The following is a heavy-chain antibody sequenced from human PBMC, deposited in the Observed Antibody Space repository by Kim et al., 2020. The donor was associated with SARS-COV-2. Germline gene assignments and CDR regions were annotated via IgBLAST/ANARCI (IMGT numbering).Heavy chain of an antibody. J-gene: IGHJ4*02. CDR3: VRVPLSGSFHFDY. V-gene: IGHV3-72*01. D-gene: IGHD1-26*01. Sequence: EYAASVKGRFTISRDDSKNSLYLQRNSLKTEDTAVYYCVRVPLSGSFHFDYWGQGTLVTVSS.